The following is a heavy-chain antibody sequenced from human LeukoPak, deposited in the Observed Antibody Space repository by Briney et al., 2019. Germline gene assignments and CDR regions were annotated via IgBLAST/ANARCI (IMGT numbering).Heavy chain of an antibody. J-gene: IGHJ3*02. CDR3: AREIIVVVPAAIREGAFDI. D-gene: IGHD2-2*01. V-gene: IGHV1-69*13. CDR1: GGTFSTYA. Sequence: SVKVSCKASGGTFSTYAISWVRQAPGQGLEWMGGIIPIFGSPTYAQKFQGRVTITADESTSTAYMELSSLRSEDTAVYYCAREIIVVVPAAIREGAFDIWGQGTMVTVSS. CDR2: IIPIFGSP.